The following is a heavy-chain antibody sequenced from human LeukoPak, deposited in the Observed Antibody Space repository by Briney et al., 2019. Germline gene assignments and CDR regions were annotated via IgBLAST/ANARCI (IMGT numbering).Heavy chain of an antibody. D-gene: IGHD3-22*01. V-gene: IGHV4-61*08. Sequence: SETLSLTCAVSGGSISSGGYSWSWIRQPPGKGLEWIGYLYYSGITSYNPSLQSRVTISVDTSKNQFSLKLKSVTAADTAVYYCASETYYYDSSAYYYNAFDIWGQGTMVTVSS. CDR3: ASETYYYDSSAYYYNAFDI. CDR1: GGSISSGGYS. J-gene: IGHJ3*02. CDR2: LYYSGIT.